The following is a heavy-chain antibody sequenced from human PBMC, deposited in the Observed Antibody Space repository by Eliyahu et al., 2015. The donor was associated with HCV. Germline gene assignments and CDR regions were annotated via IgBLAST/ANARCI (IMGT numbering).Heavy chain of an antibody. V-gene: IGHV1-69*01. CDR3: ARGTQVIDDYYYYYMDV. Sequence: QVQLAQSGAEVKKPGSSVKVSCKASGGTFSSHAISWVRQAPGQGLEWVGGIIPKFGRATYEQKFQGRATINADESASTAYMELTSLRSDDTAVYYCARGTQVIDDYYYYYMDVWGTGTTVTVSS. J-gene: IGHJ6*03. CDR1: GGTFSSHA. CDR2: IIPKFGRA. D-gene: IGHD3-16*02.